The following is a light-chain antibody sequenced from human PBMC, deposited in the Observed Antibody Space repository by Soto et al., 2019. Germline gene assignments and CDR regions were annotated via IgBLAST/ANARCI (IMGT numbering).Light chain of an antibody. Sequence: DIQVTQSPSTLSASVGDRVTMTCRFSESMSNCLAWYQQKPGKAPKLLISGASSLQSGVPSRFSGSASGTEFTLTISSLQPDDIATYYCQQCHRYLTFGQGTKVDIK. CDR3: QQCHRYLT. J-gene: IGKJ1*01. V-gene: IGKV1-5*01. CDR2: GAS. CDR1: ESMSNC.